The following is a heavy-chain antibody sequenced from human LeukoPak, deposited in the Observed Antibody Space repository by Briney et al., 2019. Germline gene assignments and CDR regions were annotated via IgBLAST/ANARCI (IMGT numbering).Heavy chain of an antibody. J-gene: IGHJ1*01. Sequence: SVNVSCKASGGTFSSYAISWVRQAPGQGLEWMGGIIPIFGTANYAQKFQGRVTITADESTSTAYMELSSLRSEDTAVHYCARVPLHDDSGHYYPHWGQGTLVTVSS. CDR3: ARVPLHDDSGHYYPH. D-gene: IGHD3-22*01. CDR1: GGTFSSYA. V-gene: IGHV1-69*13. CDR2: IIPIFGTA.